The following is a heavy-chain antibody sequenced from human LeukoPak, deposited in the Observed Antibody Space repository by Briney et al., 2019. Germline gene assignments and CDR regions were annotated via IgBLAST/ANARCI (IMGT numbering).Heavy chain of an antibody. V-gene: IGHV3-23*01. Sequence: GGSLRLSCAASGFTFSNYAMTWVRQAPGKGLEWVSTINTSGGSTYYADSVKGRFTISRDNSKSTLYMQMNSLRAEDTAVYYCAKLPNGGSTSCRDYWGQGTLVTVSS. D-gene: IGHD2-2*01. J-gene: IGHJ4*02. CDR2: INTSGGST. CDR3: AKLPNGGSTSCRDY. CDR1: GFTFSNYA.